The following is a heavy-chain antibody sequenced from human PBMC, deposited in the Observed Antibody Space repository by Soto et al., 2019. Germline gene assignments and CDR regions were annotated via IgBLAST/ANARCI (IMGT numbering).Heavy chain of an antibody. D-gene: IGHD3-16*01. CDR1: GFTFNNYW. Sequence: EVQLVESGGGLFQPGGSLRLSCAASGFTFNNYWIHWVRQAPGKGLVWVSRIKYDATSTNYADSVKGRFSISRDNAKNTVYLAMTRLRGDDTAVYYCARGALGSYYFDYWGQGTLVTVAS. V-gene: IGHV3-74*01. J-gene: IGHJ4*02. CDR3: ARGALGSYYFDY. CDR2: IKYDATST.